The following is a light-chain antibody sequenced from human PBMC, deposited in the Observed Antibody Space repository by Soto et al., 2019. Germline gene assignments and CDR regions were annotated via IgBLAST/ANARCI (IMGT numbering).Light chain of an antibody. CDR1: SSNIGAGYD. J-gene: IGLJ2*01. V-gene: IGLV1-40*01. CDR3: QSYGGSLSDVV. Sequence: QSVLTQPPSVSGAPGQRVTISCTGSSSNIGAGYDVHWYQQLPGTAPKLLIYGNSNRPSGVPDRFSGSKSGTSASLAITGVQAEDEADYYRQSYGGSLSDVVFGGGTKLTVL. CDR2: GNS.